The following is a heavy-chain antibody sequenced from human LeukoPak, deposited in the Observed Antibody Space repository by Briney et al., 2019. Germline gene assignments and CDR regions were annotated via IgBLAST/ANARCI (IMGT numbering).Heavy chain of an antibody. D-gene: IGHD2-15*01. CDR2: IRYDGSNK. Sequence: GGSLRLSCAASGFIFNTYVMHWARQAPGKGLEWLAFIRYDGSNKNYADSVKGRFTISRDNTKNSLYLQMNSLRAEDTAVYYCAKDGGSDPDSFDIWGQGTMVTVSS. CDR3: AKDGGSDPDSFDI. V-gene: IGHV3-30*02. CDR1: GFIFNTYV. J-gene: IGHJ3*02.